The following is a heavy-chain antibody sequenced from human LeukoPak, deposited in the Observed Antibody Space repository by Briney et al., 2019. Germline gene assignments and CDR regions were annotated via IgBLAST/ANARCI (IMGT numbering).Heavy chain of an antibody. V-gene: IGHV4-39*01. Sequence: SSETLSLTCTVSGVSISSSSYYWGRIRQPPGKGLEWIGSIYYSGSTYYNPSLKSRVTISVDTSKNQFSLKLSSVTAADTAVYYCASHRNDYVWGSYRNVYNWFDPWGQGTLVTVSS. CDR1: GVSISSSSYY. D-gene: IGHD3-16*02. CDR3: ASHRNDYVWGSYRNVYNWFDP. J-gene: IGHJ5*02. CDR2: IYYSGST.